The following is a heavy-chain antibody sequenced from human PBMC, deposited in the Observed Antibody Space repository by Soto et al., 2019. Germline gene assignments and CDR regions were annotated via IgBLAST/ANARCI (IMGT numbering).Heavy chain of an antibody. J-gene: IGHJ5*02. CDR3: ARSGNWYNWNDSGWFDP. D-gene: IGHD1-1*01. Sequence: ASVKVSCKASGYTFTGYYMHWVRQAPGQGLEWMGWINPNSGGTNYAQKFQGWVTMTRDTSISTAYMELSRLRSDDTAVYYCARSGNWYNWNDSGWFDPWGQGTLVTVSS. V-gene: IGHV1-2*04. CDR2: INPNSGGT. CDR1: GYTFTGYY.